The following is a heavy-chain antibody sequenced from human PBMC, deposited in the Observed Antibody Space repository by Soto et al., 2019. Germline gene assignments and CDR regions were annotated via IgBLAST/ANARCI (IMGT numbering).Heavy chain of an antibody. V-gene: IGHV3-21*02. CDR3: AWNESSNIYGMDV. J-gene: IGHJ6*02. D-gene: IGHD1-1*01. CDR1: GFTFSSYS. CDR2: ISSSSFSI. Sequence: EVQLVESGGGLVKPGGSLRLSCAASGFTFSSYSMNWVRQAPGKGLEWVSSISSSSFSINYADSVKGRFSISRDNAQNSLHLQMNNLRAEDTAVYSCAWNESSNIYGMDVWGQGSTANVSS.